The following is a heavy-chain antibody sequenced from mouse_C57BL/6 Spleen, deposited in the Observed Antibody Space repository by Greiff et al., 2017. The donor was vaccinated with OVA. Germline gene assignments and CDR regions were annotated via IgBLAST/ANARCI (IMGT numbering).Heavy chain of an antibody. Sequence: VHVKQSGPELVKPGASVKMSCKASGYTFTDYNMHWVKQSHGKSLEWIGYINPNNGGTSYNQKFKGKATLTVNKSSSTAYMELRSLTSEDSAVYYCARVGLYYSNPFAYWGQGTLVTVSA. J-gene: IGHJ3*01. V-gene: IGHV1-22*01. CDR2: INPNNGGT. CDR1: GYTFTDYN. CDR3: ARVGLYYSNPFAY. D-gene: IGHD2-5*01.